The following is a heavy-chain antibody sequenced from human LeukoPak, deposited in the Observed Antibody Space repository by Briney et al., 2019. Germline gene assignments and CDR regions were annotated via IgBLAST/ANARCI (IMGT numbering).Heavy chain of an antibody. Sequence: PGGSLRLSCAASGFTFSSYGMSWVRQAPGKGLGWVSAISSGGGSTNYADSVKGRFTISRDNSKSTLYLQVNSLRAEDTAVYYCAKDRGAVAGRPHDSWGQGTRVTVSS. CDR2: ISSGGGST. CDR3: AKDRGAVAGRPHDS. CDR1: GFTFSSYG. V-gene: IGHV3-23*01. D-gene: IGHD6-19*01. J-gene: IGHJ4*02.